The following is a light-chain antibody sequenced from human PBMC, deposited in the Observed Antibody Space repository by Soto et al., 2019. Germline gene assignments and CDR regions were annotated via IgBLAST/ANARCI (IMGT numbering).Light chain of an antibody. Sequence: QAVVTQEPSLTLSPGGTVTLTCVSNTGAVTSDHCPYWCQQRPGQAPRTLIYDTTIKHSRTPARFSGSLLGGKVALALSGAQPEDEAEYYCLISCKDARVFGGGTKLTVL. J-gene: IGLJ2*01. CDR1: TGAVTSDHC. CDR3: LISCKDARV. V-gene: IGLV7-46*01. CDR2: DTT.